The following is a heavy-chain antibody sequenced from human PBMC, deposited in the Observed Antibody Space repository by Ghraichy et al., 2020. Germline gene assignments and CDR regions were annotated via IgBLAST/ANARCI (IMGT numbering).Heavy chain of an antibody. CDR2: INPNSGGT. J-gene: IGHJ4*02. CDR3: ARVVYCGGDCLDY. D-gene: IGHD2-21*02. CDR1: GYTFTGCY. V-gene: IGHV1-2*02. Sequence: ASVKVSCKASGYTFTGCYMHWVRQAPGQGLEWMGWINPNSGGTNYAQKFQGRVTMTRDTSISTAYMELSRLRSDDTAVYYCARVVYCGGDCLDYWGQGTLVTVSS.